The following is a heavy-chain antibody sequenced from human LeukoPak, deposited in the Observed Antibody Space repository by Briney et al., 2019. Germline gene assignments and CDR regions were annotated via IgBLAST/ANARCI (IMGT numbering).Heavy chain of an antibody. J-gene: IGHJ6*03. Sequence: PGGSLRLSCAASGFTVSSNYMSWVRQAPGKGLEWVSVIYSGGSTYYADSVKGRFTISRDNSKNTLYLQMNSLRAEDTAVYYCAREEHIGYYYYYYMDVWGKGTTVTISS. D-gene: IGHD2-21*01. CDR1: GFTVSSNY. CDR2: IYSGGST. V-gene: IGHV3-66*01. CDR3: AREEHIGYYYYYYMDV.